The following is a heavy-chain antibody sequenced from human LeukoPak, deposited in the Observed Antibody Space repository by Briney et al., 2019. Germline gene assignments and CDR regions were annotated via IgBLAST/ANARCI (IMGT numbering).Heavy chain of an antibody. V-gene: IGHV4-39*07. J-gene: IGHJ3*02. CDR1: GVSISSSTYY. Sequence: SETLSLTCTLSGVSISSSTYYWGWIRQTPGKGLEWIGSIYYSGSTNYNPSLKSRVTISVDTSKNQFSLKLSSVTAADTAVYYCARDCGGDCYPRLGAFDIWGQGTMVTVSS. CDR3: ARDCGGDCYPRLGAFDI. CDR2: IYYSGST. D-gene: IGHD2-21*02.